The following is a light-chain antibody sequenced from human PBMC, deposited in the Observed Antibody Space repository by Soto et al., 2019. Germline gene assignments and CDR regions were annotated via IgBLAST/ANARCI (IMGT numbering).Light chain of an antibody. CDR1: SSDVGRYNR. CDR2: EVR. J-gene: IGLJ3*02. CDR3: QSYDSSLSGWV. V-gene: IGLV2-18*02. Sequence: QSALTQPPSVSGSPGQSVTISCTGISSDVGRYNRVSWYQQPPGTAPKLLIYEVRNRPSGVPDRFSGSQSANTASLTISGLQAEDEADYYCQSYDSSLSGWVFGGGTKLTVL.